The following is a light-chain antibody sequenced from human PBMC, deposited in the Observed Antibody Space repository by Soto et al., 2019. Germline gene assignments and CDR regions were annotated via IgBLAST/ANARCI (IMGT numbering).Light chain of an antibody. Sequence: DIQMTQSPSTLSPSVGDRITITVRASQSISSWLAWYQQKPGKAPKLLIYKASSLESGVPSRLSGSGSGTEFTLTISSLQPDDFATYYCQQYNSYWTFGQGTKVDIK. V-gene: IGKV1-5*03. J-gene: IGKJ1*01. CDR2: KAS. CDR3: QQYNSYWT. CDR1: QSISSW.